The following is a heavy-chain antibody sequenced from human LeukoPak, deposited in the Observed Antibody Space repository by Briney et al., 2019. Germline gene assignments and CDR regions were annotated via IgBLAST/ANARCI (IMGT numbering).Heavy chain of an antibody. J-gene: IGHJ6*03. D-gene: IGHD3-3*01. V-gene: IGHV3-74*01. Sequence: GGSLRLSCAASGYTFSSYCMHWVRQAPGKGLFWVSRIISDASSTLYADSVKGRFTISRDNAKNTLYLQMNSLRAEDTAVYYCVRGSLASGVVVYYYYYLDVWGKGTTVTVSS. CDR1: GYTFSSYC. CDR2: IISDASST. CDR3: VRGSLASGVVVYYYYYLDV.